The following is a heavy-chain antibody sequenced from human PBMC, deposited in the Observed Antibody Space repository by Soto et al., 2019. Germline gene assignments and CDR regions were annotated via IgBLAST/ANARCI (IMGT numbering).Heavy chain of an antibody. CDR3: AGFVVPASRNSDFDS. Sequence: PXETLSLTCAVSGISVSTSDYYWGWVRQPPGKGLDWIGNIYYSGSTFYNPSLRSRVTLSVDTSKNQFSLRLNSVTAADTAVYFCAGFVVPASRNSDFDSWGQGTLVTVSS. D-gene: IGHD2-15*01. CDR2: IYYSGST. CDR1: GISVSTSDYY. J-gene: IGHJ4*02. V-gene: IGHV4-39*01.